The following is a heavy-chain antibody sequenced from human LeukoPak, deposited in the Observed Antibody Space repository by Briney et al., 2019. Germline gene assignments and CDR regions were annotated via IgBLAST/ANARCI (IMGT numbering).Heavy chain of an antibody. D-gene: IGHD3-9*01. CDR3: AKDLNSDWLLGAFDI. CDR1: GFIFSSYV. Sequence: PGGSLRLSCEASGFIFSSYVMGWVRQAPGKGLEWVSGISDSGLRTYYADSVKGRFTLSRDNSKNTLYLQMNSLRAEDTAVYYCAKDLNSDWLLGAFDIWGQGTMVTVSS. J-gene: IGHJ3*02. V-gene: IGHV3-23*01. CDR2: ISDSGLRT.